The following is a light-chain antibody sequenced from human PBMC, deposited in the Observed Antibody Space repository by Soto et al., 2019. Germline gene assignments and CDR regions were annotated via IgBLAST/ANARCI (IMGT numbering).Light chain of an antibody. Sequence: EVVLTQSPATLSLSPGERATLSCRASQSVSSHLAWYQQKPGQAPRLLIYDASNRATGIPGRFSGSGSGTDFTLPISSLEPEDFAVYYCQQRSNGPAFTFGQGTRLDIK. CDR1: QSVSSH. J-gene: IGKJ2*01. CDR3: QQRSNGPAFT. CDR2: DAS. V-gene: IGKV3-11*01.